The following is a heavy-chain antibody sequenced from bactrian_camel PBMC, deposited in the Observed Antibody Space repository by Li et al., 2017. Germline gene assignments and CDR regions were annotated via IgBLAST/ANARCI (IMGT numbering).Heavy chain of an antibody. J-gene: IGHJ4*01. D-gene: IGHD1*01. CDR1: GYTSCTFD. CDR2: IVSGSST. CDR3: ATCWCGFCTQISDYND. Sequence: HVQLVESGGGSVQAGGSLRLSCLVSGYTSCTFDMSWHRQAPGKEREFVSRIVSGSSTTYTDSVKGRFTISKDSAKNTLYLQMNGLKPDDTAMYYCATCWCGFCTQISDYNDWGQGTQVTVS. V-gene: IGHV3S55*01.